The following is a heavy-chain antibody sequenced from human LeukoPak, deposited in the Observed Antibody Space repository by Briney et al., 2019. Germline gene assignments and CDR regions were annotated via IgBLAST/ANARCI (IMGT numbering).Heavy chain of an antibody. D-gene: IGHD3-22*01. CDR2: IYSGGST. CDR3: GRVEYDTSVIDY. CDR1: GFTVSSNY. V-gene: IGHV3-53*01. J-gene: IGHJ4*02. Sequence: GGSLRLSCAASGFTVSSNYMSWVRQAPGKGLEWVSVIYSGGSTYYADSVKGRFTISRDISKNTLYLQMNSLKTDDTAVYYCGRVEYDTSVIDYWGQGTLVTVSS.